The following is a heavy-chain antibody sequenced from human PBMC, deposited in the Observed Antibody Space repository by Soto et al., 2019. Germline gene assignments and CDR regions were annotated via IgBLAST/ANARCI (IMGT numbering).Heavy chain of an antibody. D-gene: IGHD3-3*01. V-gene: IGHV1-8*01. Sequence: ASVKVSCEASGYTFTSYDINWVGQATGQGREWMGWMNPNSGNTGYAQKFQGRVTMTRNTSISTAYMELSSLRSEDTAVYYCATSGLYDFWSGYYNYYSYYGMDVWGQGTTVTVSS. CDR1: GYTFTSYD. CDR2: MNPNSGNT. CDR3: ATSGLYDFWSGYYNYYSYYGMDV. J-gene: IGHJ6*02.